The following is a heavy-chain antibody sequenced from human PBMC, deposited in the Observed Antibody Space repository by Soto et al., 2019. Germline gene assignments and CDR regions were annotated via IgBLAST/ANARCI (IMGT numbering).Heavy chain of an antibody. CDR3: AKDSGSGYDSKYFDY. CDR1: GFTFSSYG. Sequence: VQLVESGGGVVQPGRSLRLSCAASGFTFSSYGMHWVRQAPGKGLEWVAVISYDGSNKYYADSVKGRFTISRDNSKNTLYLQMNSLRAEDTAVYYCAKDSGSGYDSKYFDYWGQGTLVTVSS. CDR2: ISYDGSNK. V-gene: IGHV3-30*18. J-gene: IGHJ4*02. D-gene: IGHD5-12*01.